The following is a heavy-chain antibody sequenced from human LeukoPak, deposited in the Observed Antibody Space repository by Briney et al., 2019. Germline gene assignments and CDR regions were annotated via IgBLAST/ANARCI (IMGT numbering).Heavy chain of an antibody. V-gene: IGHV1-46*01. J-gene: IGHJ4*02. Sequence: ASVKVSCKASGFTFTSYYMNWVRQAPGQGLEWMGLINPSGTSTNYAQKFQGRVTMTRDTSTSTVYMELSSLRSEDAAVYYCAREFRGGYFDYWGQGTLVTVS. D-gene: IGHD2-21*01. CDR2: INPSGTST. CDR3: AREFRGGYFDY. CDR1: GFTFTSYY.